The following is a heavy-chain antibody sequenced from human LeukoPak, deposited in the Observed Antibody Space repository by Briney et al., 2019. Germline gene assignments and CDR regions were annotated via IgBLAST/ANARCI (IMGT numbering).Heavy chain of an antibody. CDR1: GGSIRTYY. D-gene: IGHD3-22*01. CDR2: SYHSGGT. V-gene: IGHV4-59*01. J-gene: IGHJ4*02. CDR3: ARDVGGYYPYFDY. Sequence: PSETLSLTCTVSGGSIRTYYWSWIRQPPGKGLEWIGYSYHSGGTNYNPSLKSRVTISIDTSKNQFSLKLSSVTAADTAVYYCARDVGGYYPYFDYWGQGTLVTVSS.